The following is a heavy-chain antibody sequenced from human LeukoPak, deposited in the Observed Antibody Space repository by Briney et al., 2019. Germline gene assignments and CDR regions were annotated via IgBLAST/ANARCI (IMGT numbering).Heavy chain of an antibody. V-gene: IGHV4-34*01. CDR3: ATGGYNWYDP. Sequence: PSETLSLTCAVYGGSFSGYYWSWIRQPPGKGLEWIGEINHSGSTNYNPSLKSRVTISVDTSKNQFSLKLSSVTAADTAVYYCATGGYNWYDPWGQGTLVTVSS. J-gene: IGHJ5*02. CDR2: INHSGST. CDR1: GGSFSGYY. D-gene: IGHD3-10*01.